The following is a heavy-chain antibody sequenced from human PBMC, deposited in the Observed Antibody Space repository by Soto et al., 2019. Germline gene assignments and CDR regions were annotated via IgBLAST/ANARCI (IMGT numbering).Heavy chain of an antibody. CDR1: GFTFSSYW. J-gene: IGHJ5*02. CDR3: ARGPYCSGGTCYSRSGWFDP. D-gene: IGHD2-15*01. V-gene: IGHV3-74*01. CDR2: INSDGSST. Sequence: EMQLVESGGGLVQPGGSLRLSCAASGFTFSSYWMHWVRQAPGKGLVWVSRINSDGSSTSYADSVKGRFTISRDNAKNTLYLQMNSLRAEDTAVYYCARGPYCSGGTCYSRSGWFDPWGQGTLVTVSS.